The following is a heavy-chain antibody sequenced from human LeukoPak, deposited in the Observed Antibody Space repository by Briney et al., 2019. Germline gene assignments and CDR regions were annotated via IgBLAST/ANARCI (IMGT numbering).Heavy chain of an antibody. J-gene: IGHJ4*02. V-gene: IGHV3-48*02. CDR2: ISSSSSTI. D-gene: IGHD3-22*01. Sequence: GGSLRLSCAASGFTFSSYSMNWVRQAPGKGLEWVSYISSSSSTIYYADSVKSRFTISRDNAKNSLYLQMNSLRDEDTAVYYCARSGQEAYYYDSSGYYGGDYWGQGTLVTVSS. CDR1: GFTFSSYS. CDR3: ARSGQEAYYYDSSGYYGGDY.